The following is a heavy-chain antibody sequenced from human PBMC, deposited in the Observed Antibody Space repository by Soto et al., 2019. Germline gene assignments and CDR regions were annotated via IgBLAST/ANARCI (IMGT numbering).Heavy chain of an antibody. CDR3: AKDGYPSSCNGDCYAIDY. V-gene: IGHV3-23*01. D-gene: IGHD2-21*02. CDR1: GFTFHSSA. CDR2: ISASGLST. Sequence: EVQLLESGGGLVQPGESLRLSCAASGFTFHSSAMSWVRQAPGRGLEWVSAISASGLSTYFADSVNGRFTISRDNSKNMLFLQMNSLRAEDTAVYYCAKDGYPSSCNGDCYAIDYWGQGTLVTVSS. J-gene: IGHJ4*02.